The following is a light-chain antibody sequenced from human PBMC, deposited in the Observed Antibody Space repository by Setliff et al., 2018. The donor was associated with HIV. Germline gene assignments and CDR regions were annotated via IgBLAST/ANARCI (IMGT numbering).Light chain of an antibody. J-gene: IGLJ1*01. CDR2: QVI. Sequence: QSVLTQPASVSGSPGQSITISCTGTSNDVGRYDLVSWYQQLPGKASKLMIFQVINRPSGVSNRFSGSKSGNTASLTISGLQAEDEANYYCSASRPSTNLVVFGTGTKGTVL. CDR1: SNDVGRYDL. CDR3: SASRPSTNLVV. V-gene: IGLV2-14*02.